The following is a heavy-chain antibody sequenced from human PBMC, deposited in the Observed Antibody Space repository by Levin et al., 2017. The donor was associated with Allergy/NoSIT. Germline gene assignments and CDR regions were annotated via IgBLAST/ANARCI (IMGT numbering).Heavy chain of an antibody. J-gene: IGHJ4*02. CDR2: TTYDGLKV. V-gene: IGHV3-30*18. D-gene: IGHD3-16*01. CDR3: AKDLHRPGGYGIDF. Sequence: RAGGSLRLSCGASGFTFTNYAMHWVRQAPRKGLEWVAYTTYDGLKVSYADSVKGRFTISRDNSKNRVFLQLTSLRPEDTGVYYCAKDLHRPGGYGIDFWGQGTQVTVSS. CDR1: GFTFTNYA.